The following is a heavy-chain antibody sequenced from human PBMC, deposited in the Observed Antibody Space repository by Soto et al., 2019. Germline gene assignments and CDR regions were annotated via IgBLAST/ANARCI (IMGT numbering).Heavy chain of an antibody. CDR2: IYYGGSI. J-gene: IGHJ5*02. Sequence: PSETLSLTCTVSGGSISSYNWSWIRQPPGKGLEWIGYIYYGGSINYNPSLKSRVTISVDTAKNQFSLRLSSVTAADTAVYYCTGAYYDINGYSLDPWGQGTSVTVSS. V-gene: IGHV4-59*01. D-gene: IGHD3-22*01. CDR3: TGAYYDINGYSLDP. CDR1: GGSISSYN.